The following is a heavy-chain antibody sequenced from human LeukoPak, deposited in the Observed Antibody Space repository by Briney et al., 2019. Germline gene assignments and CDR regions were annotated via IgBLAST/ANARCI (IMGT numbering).Heavy chain of an antibody. CDR3: VKDLSYESSGSVIEN. CDR2: ISWDGTT. D-gene: IGHD3-22*01. J-gene: IGHJ4*02. V-gene: IGHV3-43*01. Sequence: GGSLRLSCAASGFTFEDYTMHWVRQGPGTTLEWVSLISWDGTTYYADSLKGRFTISRDNSKNSLYLQMDTLTTDDTAFYYCVKDLSYESSGSVIENWGQGTLVTVSS. CDR1: GFTFEDYT.